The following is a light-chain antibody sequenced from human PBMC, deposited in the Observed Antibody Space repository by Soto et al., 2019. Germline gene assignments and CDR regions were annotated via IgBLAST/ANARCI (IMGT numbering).Light chain of an antibody. J-gene: IGLJ3*02. CDR2: SDN. CDR3: AAWDDSLNGVV. V-gene: IGLV1-44*01. CDR1: PSNIASNT. Sequence: QSMLTQPPSASGTPGQRVTVSCSGSPSNIASNTVNWYQHLPGTAPKLLIYSDNHRPSGVPDRFSGSKSGTSASLAISGLQSDDEADYYGAAWDDSLNGVVFGGGTKLTVL.